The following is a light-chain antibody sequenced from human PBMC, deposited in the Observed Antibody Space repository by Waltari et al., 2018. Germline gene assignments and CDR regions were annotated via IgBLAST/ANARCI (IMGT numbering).Light chain of an antibody. CDR2: GKN. Sequence: SSELTQDPAVSVALGQTVRITCQGASLTSYSSSRYQQKPGQAPVLVIYGKNNRPSGIPDRFSGASSGNTASLTITGAQAEDEADYYCNSRDSSGNHVVFGGGTKLTVL. CDR3: NSRDSSGNHVV. V-gene: IGLV3-19*01. J-gene: IGLJ2*01. CDR1: SLTSYS.